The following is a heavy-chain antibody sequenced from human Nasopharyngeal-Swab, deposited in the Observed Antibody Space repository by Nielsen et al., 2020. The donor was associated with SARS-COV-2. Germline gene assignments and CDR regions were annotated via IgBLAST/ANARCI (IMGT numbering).Heavy chain of an antibody. CDR1: GFTFSSYG. Sequence: GESLKISCAASGFTFSSYGIHWVCQAPGKGLDWVAVISYDGSNKYYADSVKGRFTISRDNSKNTLYLQMNSLRAEDTAVYYCAKALPFSGGFDYWGQGTLVTVSS. CDR2: ISYDGSNK. D-gene: IGHD2-8*02. J-gene: IGHJ4*02. V-gene: IGHV3-30*18. CDR3: AKALPFSGGFDY.